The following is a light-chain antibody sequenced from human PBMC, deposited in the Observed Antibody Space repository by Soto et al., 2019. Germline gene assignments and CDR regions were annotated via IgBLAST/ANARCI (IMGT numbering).Light chain of an antibody. CDR1: SSDVGGYNY. V-gene: IGLV2-14*01. Sequence: QSALTQPASVSGSPGQSITISCTGTSSDVGGYNYVSWYQQYPGKAPKLIIYEVSNRPSGVSNRFSGSKSGNTASLTITGLQAEDEADYYCSSYASSVTLVFGGGTKVTVL. J-gene: IGLJ3*02. CDR3: SSYASSVTLV. CDR2: EVS.